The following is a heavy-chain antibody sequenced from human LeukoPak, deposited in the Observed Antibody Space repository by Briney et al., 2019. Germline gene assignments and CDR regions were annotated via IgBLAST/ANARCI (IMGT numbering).Heavy chain of an antibody. Sequence: GGSLRLSCAASGFSFSAYWMHWVRQAPGKGLEWVSRINGVGSSTSYADSVKGRFTSSRDNAKNTVYLQMNSLKVDDTAIYYCARGIDYGENYWGQGTLVTVSS. CDR1: GFSFSAYW. CDR3: ARGIDYGENY. D-gene: IGHD4-17*01. CDR2: INGVGSST. J-gene: IGHJ4*02. V-gene: IGHV3-74*01.